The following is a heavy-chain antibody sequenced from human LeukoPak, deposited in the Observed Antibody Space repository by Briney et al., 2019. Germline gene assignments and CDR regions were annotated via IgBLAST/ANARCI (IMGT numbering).Heavy chain of an antibody. CDR1: GFTFSSYA. CDR2: ISDSGGST. CDR3: AKVSGIVVVPAAIIDY. J-gene: IGHJ4*02. Sequence: HPGGSLRLSCAASGFTFSSYAMSWVRQAPGKGLEWASAISDSGGSTYYADSVKGRFTISRDNSKNTLYLQMNSLRAEDTAVYYCAKVSGIVVVPAAIIDYWGQGTLVTVSS. V-gene: IGHV3-23*01. D-gene: IGHD2-2*02.